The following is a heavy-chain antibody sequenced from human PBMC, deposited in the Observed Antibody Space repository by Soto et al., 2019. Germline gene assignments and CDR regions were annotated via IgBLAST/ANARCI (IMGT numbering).Heavy chain of an antibody. V-gene: IGHV3-73*02. J-gene: IGHJ6*02. CDR1: GLTFSDST. CDR2: TRYKVDNYAT. Sequence: EVPLVESGGGLVQPGGSLKLSCAVSGLTFSDSTLHWVRQASGKGLEWVGQTRYKVDNYATTYGASVKGRFTISRDDSKGTAYLQMNSLQIEDTAVYYCTKDYHYGMDVWGRGTTVTVSS. CDR3: TKDYHYGMDV.